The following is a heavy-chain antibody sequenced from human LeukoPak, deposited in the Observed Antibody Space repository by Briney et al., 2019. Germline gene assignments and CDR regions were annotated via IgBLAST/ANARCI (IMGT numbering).Heavy chain of an antibody. CDR1: GFTFISYA. D-gene: IGHD1-26*01. CDR2: LSGNAGRP. CDR3: AKDHRDSGSYYYYYGLDV. Sequence: GGSLRLSCAASGFTFISYAMSWVRQAPGKGLEWVSSLSGNAGRPYYADSVKGRFTISRDNSKNTLYLQMNSLRAEDTAVYYCAKDHRDSGSYYYYYGLDVWGQGTMDTVSS. V-gene: IGHV3-23*01. J-gene: IGHJ6*02.